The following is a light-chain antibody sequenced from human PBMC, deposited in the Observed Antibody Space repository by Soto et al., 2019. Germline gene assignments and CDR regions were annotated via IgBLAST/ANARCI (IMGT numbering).Light chain of an antibody. CDR3: CSHAGSYKV. CDR1: SSDVGGYNY. V-gene: IGLV2-11*01. J-gene: IGLJ3*02. Sequence: QSALTQPRSVSGSPGQSVTISCTGTSSDVGGYNYVSWYQQHPGKAPKLMIYDVSKRPSGVPDRFSGSKSGNTASLTISGLQAEDEDDYHCCSHAGSYKVFGGGTKVTVL. CDR2: DVS.